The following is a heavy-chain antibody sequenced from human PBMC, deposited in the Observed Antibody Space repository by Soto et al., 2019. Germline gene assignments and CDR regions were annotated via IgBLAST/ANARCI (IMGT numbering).Heavy chain of an antibody. CDR1: NGTISITTYF. V-gene: IGHV4-39*01. CDR3: ARHYYGSGRYTHTSDY. D-gene: IGHD3-10*01. CDR2: ISYSGST. J-gene: IGHJ4*01. Sequence: PSETLSLTCTVSNGTISITTYFWGWIRQPPGKGLEWIGSISYSGSTFYNPSLKSRVNISVETSNNQFYPKLSSMNAADTAVYYCARHYYGSGRYTHTSDYWGHGTLVTVSS.